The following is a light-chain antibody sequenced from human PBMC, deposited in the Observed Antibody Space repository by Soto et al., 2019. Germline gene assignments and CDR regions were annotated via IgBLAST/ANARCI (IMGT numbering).Light chain of an antibody. CDR2: DVS. CDR1: SSDVGGYNY. J-gene: IGLJ3*02. CDR3: CSYAGSYSWV. V-gene: IGLV2-11*01. Sequence: ALTQPRSVSGSPGQSVTISCTGTSSDVGGYNYVSWYQQHPGKAPKLMIYDVSKRPSGVPDRFSGSKSGNTASLTISGLQAEDEADYYCCSYAGSYSWVFGGGTKLTVL.